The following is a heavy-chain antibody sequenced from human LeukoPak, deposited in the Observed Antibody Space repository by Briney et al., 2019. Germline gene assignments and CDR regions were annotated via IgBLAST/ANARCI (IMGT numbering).Heavy chain of an antibody. CDR3: ARDAPRLPFIGYSYGLPSWFDP. V-gene: IGHV1-18*01. Sequence: GASVKVSCKASGYTFTSYGISWVRQAPGQGLEWMGWISAYNGNTNYAQKLQGRVTMTTDTSTSTAYMELRSLRSDDTAVYYCARDAPRLPFIGYSYGLPSWFDPWGQGTLVTVSS. J-gene: IGHJ5*02. D-gene: IGHD5-18*01. CDR2: ISAYNGNT. CDR1: GYTFTSYG.